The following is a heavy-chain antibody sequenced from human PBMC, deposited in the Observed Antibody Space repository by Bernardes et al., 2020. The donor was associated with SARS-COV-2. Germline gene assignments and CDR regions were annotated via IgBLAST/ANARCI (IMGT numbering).Heavy chain of an antibody. CDR2: TSYDGSKT. V-gene: IGHV3-30-3*01. CDR1: GFTFSSCS. J-gene: IGHJ4*02. Sequence: GGSLRLSCAASGFTFSSCSMHWVRQAPGKGLEWVAVTSYDGSKTNYADSVKGRFTISRDNSNNTLYLQMNSLRTEDTAGYYCASPRYYYDSSGWVNYWGQGTLVTVYS. CDR3: ASPRYYYDSSGWVNY. D-gene: IGHD3-22*01.